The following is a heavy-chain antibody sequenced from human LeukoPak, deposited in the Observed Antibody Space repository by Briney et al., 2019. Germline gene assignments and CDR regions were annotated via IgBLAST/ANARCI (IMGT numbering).Heavy chain of an antibody. CDR3: AKDRIENMVRGASDY. J-gene: IGHJ4*02. V-gene: IGHV3-30*18. CDR1: GFTFSSYG. Sequence: GGSLRLSCAASGFTFSSYGMHWVRQAPGKGLEWVAVISYDGSNKYYADSVKGRFTISRDNSKNTLYLQMNSLRAEDTAVYYCAKDRIENMVRGASDYWGQGTLVTVSS. D-gene: IGHD3-10*01. CDR2: ISYDGSNK.